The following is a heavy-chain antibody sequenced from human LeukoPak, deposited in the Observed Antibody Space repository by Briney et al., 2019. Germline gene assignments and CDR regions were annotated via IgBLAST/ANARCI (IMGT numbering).Heavy chain of an antibody. CDR3: ARVSYDSSGCGVFAY. CDR1: GGSISSGDYY. D-gene: IGHD3-22*01. CDR2: IYYSGST. J-gene: IGHJ4*02. Sequence: SQTLSLTCTVSGGSISSGDYYWSWIRQHPGKGLEWIGYIYYSGSTYYNPSLKSRLTISLDTSKNQFSLKLSSVTAADTAVYYCARVSYDSSGCGVFAYWGQGTLVTVSS. V-gene: IGHV4-31*03.